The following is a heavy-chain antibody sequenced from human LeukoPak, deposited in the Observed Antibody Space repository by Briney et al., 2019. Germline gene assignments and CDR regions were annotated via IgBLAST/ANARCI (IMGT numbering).Heavy chain of an antibody. CDR1: GGSISSHY. J-gene: IGHJ4*02. CDR3: ARRGYYGDYALDY. CDR2: IYYSGST. Sequence: SETLSLTCTVSGGSISSHYWSWIRQPPGKGLEWIGYIYYSGSTNYNPSLKSRITMSVDTSKNQLSLKLTSVTAADTAVYYCARRGYYGDYALDYWGQGTVVTVSS. D-gene: IGHD4-17*01. V-gene: IGHV4-59*08.